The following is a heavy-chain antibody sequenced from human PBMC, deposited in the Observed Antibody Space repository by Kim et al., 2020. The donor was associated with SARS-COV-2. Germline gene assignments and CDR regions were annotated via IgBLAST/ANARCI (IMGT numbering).Heavy chain of an antibody. CDR3: ARCITGPGGYYYYGMDV. V-gene: IGHV4-39*01. Sequence: SETLSLTCTVSGGSISSSSYYWGWIRQPPGKGLEWIGSIYYSGSTYYNPSLKSRVTISVDTSKNQFSLKLSSVTAADTAVYYCARCITGPGGYYYYGMDVWGQGTTVTVSS. D-gene: IGHD1-20*01. J-gene: IGHJ6*02. CDR2: IYYSGST. CDR1: GGSISSSSYY.